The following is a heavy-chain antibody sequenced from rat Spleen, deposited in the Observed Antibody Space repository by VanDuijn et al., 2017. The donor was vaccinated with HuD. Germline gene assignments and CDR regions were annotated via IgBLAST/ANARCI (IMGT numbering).Heavy chain of an antibody. D-gene: IGHD1-5*01. Sequence: EVQLVESDGDLVQPGRSLKLSCAASGFTLSDHFMAWVRQTPTKGLEWVATISYDGGGTYYRDSVKGRFTISRDNTKSSLYLQMDSLRSEDTATYYCARAGRYGRVMDAWGQGASVTVSS. CDR3: ARAGRYGRVMDA. V-gene: IGHV5-29*01. J-gene: IGHJ4*01. CDR1: GFTLSDHF. CDR2: ISYDGGGT.